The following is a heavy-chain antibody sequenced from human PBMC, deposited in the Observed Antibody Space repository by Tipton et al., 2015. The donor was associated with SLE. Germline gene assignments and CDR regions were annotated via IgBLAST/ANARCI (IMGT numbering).Heavy chain of an antibody. CDR1: GFTVSSNY. CDR2: IYSGCST. J-gene: IGHJ4*02. D-gene: IGHD5-18*01. Sequence: SLRLSCAASGFTVSSNYMSWVRQAPGKGLEWVSVIYSGCSTYYADSVKGRFTISRHNSKNTLYLQMNSLRAEDTAVYYCARAGGYSYGFDYWGQGTLVTVPS. V-gene: IGHV3-53*04. CDR3: ARAGGYSYGFDY.